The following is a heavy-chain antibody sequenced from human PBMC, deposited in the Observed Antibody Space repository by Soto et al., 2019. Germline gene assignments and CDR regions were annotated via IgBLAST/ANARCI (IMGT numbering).Heavy chain of an antibody. J-gene: IGHJ4*02. CDR2: INHSGST. Sequence: PSETLSLTCAVYGGSFSGYYWSWIRQPPGKGLEWIGEINHSGSTNYNPSLKSRVTISVDTSKNQFSLKLSSVTAADTAVYYCARGYCSGRSCYSGVGSFDYWGQGTLVPVSS. V-gene: IGHV4-34*01. CDR3: ARGYCSGRSCYSGVGSFDY. D-gene: IGHD2-15*01. CDR1: GGSFSGYY.